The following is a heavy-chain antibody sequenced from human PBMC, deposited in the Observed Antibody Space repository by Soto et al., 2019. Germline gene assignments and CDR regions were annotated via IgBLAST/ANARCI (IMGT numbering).Heavy chain of an antibody. CDR3: ARDRSTYGGGGTGEVKENWFDP. Sequence: SETLSLTCSVSGGSISRYYWSWIRQPPGKGLEWIGYAYYSGDTGYNPSLQSRVTMAVDTSKNQVSLKLTSVTAADTAVYYCARDRSTYGGGGTGEVKENWFDPWGQGALATGSS. CDR1: GGSISRYY. CDR2: AYYSGDT. D-gene: IGHD2-8*01. J-gene: IGHJ5*02. V-gene: IGHV4-59*01.